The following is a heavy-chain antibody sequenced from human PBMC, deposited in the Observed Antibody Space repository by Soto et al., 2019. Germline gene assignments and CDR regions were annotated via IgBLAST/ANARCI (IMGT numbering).Heavy chain of an antibody. CDR3: ARVADYYDSSGSIIYYYYGMDV. V-gene: IGHV3-74*01. CDR1: GFTFSTYW. J-gene: IGHJ6*02. CDR2: INGDGSST. Sequence: PGGSLRLSCAASGFTFSTYWMYWVRQAPGKGLVWVSRINGDGSSTSYADSVKGRFTISRDNAKNSLYLQMNSLRAEDTAVYYCARVADYYDSSGSIIYYYYGMDVWGQGTTVTVSS. D-gene: IGHD3-22*01.